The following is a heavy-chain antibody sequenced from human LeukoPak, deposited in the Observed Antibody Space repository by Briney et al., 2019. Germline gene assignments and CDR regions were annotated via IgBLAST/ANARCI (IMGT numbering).Heavy chain of an antibody. V-gene: IGHV4-4*07. CDR2: IYTSGSS. CDR1: GGSISSYY. D-gene: IGHD3-22*01. Sequence: SETLSLTCTVSGGSISSYYWSWIRQPAGKGLEWIGRIYTSGSSNYNPSLKSRVTMSVDTSKKQFSLKLSSVTAADTAVYYCARDTPGYYYDSSGYSDHWGQGTLVTVSS. J-gene: IGHJ4*02. CDR3: ARDTPGYYYDSSGYSDH.